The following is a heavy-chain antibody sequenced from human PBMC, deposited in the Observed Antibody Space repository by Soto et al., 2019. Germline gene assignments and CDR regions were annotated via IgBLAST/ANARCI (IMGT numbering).Heavy chain of an antibody. CDR2: IKSKSDGETT. Sequence: VSSAVAEEIFINVWINRVSKAPGKGLEWVGRIKSKSDGETTDYAAPVKGRFTISRDDSKDMLYLQMNSLKTEDTAVYYCSDSPGSGEDTDGWFDPWGQGTLVTVSS. J-gene: IGHJ5*02. CDR3: SDSPGSGEDTDGWFDP. V-gene: IGHV3-15*07. CDR1: EEIFINVW. D-gene: IGHD3-10*01.